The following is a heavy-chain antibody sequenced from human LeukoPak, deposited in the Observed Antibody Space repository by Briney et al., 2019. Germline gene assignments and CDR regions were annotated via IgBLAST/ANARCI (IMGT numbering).Heavy chain of an antibody. V-gene: IGHV1-18*01. D-gene: IGHD3-9*01. CDR1: GYTFTSYG. CDR3: ARAGYDLLTLAPDPANDY. CDR2: IIAYNGNT. Sequence: GASVKVSCKASGYTFTSYGFNWVRQAPGQGLEWMGWIIAYNGNTNYAQKLQGRVTMTTDTSTSTAHMELRSLRSDDTAVYYCARAGYDLLTLAPDPANDYWGQGTLVTVSS. J-gene: IGHJ4*02.